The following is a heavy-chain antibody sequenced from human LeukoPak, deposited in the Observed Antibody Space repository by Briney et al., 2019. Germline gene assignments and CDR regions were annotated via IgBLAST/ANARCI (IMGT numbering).Heavy chain of an antibody. CDR3: ARASRDGYNQNFDH. J-gene: IGHJ4*02. Sequence: GESLKISCKGLGYSFSSYWNAWVRQRPGKGLEWMGIIYPGGSETRYDPSFQGQVTISADSSTSTAYLQWSSLRASNTAMYYCARASRDGYNQNFDHWGQGTLVTVSS. CDR1: GYSFSSYW. V-gene: IGHV5-51*01. D-gene: IGHD5-24*01. CDR2: IYPGGSET.